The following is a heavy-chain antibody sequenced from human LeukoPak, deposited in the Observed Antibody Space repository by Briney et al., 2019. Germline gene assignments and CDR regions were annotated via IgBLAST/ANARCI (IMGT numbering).Heavy chain of an antibody. CDR1: GYTFTGYY. J-gene: IGHJ4*02. CDR3: ARGPHWEYYFDY. CDR2: INPNSGGT. Sequence: ASVKVSCKASGYTFTGYYMHWVRQAPGQGLEWMGWINPNSGGTNYAQKFQGRVTMTRDTSTSTAYMELRSLRSDDTAVYYCARGPHWEYYFDYWGQGTLVTVSS. D-gene: IGHD1-26*01. V-gene: IGHV1-2*02.